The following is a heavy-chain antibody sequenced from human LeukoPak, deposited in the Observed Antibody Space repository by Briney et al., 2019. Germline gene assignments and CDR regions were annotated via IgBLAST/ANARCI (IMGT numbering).Heavy chain of an antibody. D-gene: IGHD3-3*01. Sequence: GGSLRLSCVGSGFTFSSYWMSWVRQAPGKGLEWVANIKQDGSEKYYVDSVKGRFTISRDNAKNSPFLHMNSLRAEDTAVYYCATDTSAFDYWGQGTLVTVSS. CDR3: ATDTSAFDY. CDR2: IKQDGSEK. CDR1: GFTFSSYW. J-gene: IGHJ4*02. V-gene: IGHV3-7*01.